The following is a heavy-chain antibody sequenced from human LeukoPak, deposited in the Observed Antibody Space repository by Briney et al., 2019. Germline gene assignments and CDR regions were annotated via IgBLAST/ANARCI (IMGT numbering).Heavy chain of an antibody. CDR2: VYSGGST. D-gene: IGHD6-6*01. CDR1: GASMHSYY. V-gene: IGHV4-4*07. Sequence: SETLSLTCTLSGASMHSYYWSWIRQPAGKGLWWVWRVYSGGSTKYNPSLNSRVTMSVDTSKNQFPLKLSSMPAADTAVYYCARSLYISSSSQFDYWGQGSLVTVSS. CDR3: ARSLYISSSSQFDY. J-gene: IGHJ4*02.